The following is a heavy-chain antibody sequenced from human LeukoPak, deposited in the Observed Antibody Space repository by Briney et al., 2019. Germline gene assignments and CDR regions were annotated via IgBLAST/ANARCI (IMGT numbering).Heavy chain of an antibody. D-gene: IGHD2-21*02. CDR2: ISGSGGSR. V-gene: IGHV3-23*01. CDR1: GFTFSSYA. J-gene: IGHJ4*02. Sequence: GGSLRLSCAASGFTFSSYAMCWVRNAPGKGLEWVSAISGSGGSRYYADSVKGRFTISRDNSKNTLYLQMNSLRAEDTAIYYCAKDIYCGGDCYSRAGDSWGQGTLVTVSS. CDR3: AKDIYCGGDCYSRAGDS.